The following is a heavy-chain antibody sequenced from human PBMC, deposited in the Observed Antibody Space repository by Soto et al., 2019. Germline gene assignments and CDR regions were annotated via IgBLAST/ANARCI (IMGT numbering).Heavy chain of an antibody. CDR2: ISGGSESL. CDR1: GFSVSSSH. V-gene: IGHV3-23*01. CDR3: ARRGPGTYFDY. D-gene: IGHD6-13*01. Sequence: PGGSLRLSCAVSGFSVSSSHMNWVRQAPGKGLEWVSAISGGSESLYFAESVKGRLTISRDNSKNTLYLQMNSLRTEDTAVYYCARRGPGTYFDYWGQGTLVTVSS. J-gene: IGHJ4*02.